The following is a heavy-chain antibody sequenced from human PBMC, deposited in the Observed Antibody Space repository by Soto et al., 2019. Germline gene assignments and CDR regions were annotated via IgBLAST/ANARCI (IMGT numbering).Heavy chain of an antibody. D-gene: IGHD2-2*01. CDR1: GFTFSKYA. J-gene: IGHJ5*02. CDR3: LIYWSSTTCRGFDP. V-gene: IGHV3-23*01. Sequence: DVQLLESGGGLVQPGGSLRLSCAASGFTFSKYAMTWVRQAPGKGLEWVSGIGGGGTTYYADSVKGRFTISRDNSKHTLFLQMNSLSSEDTAICYCLIYWSSTTCRGFDPWGQGSLVTVSS. CDR2: IGGGGTT.